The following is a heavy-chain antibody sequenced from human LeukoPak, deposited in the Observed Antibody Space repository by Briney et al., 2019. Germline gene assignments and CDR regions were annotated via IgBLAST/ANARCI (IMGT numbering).Heavy chain of an antibody. CDR2: ISGSGGTT. V-gene: IGHV3-23*01. J-gene: IGHJ4*02. CDR1: GFTFSSFA. D-gene: IGHD6-19*01. CDR3: AKAQDSSVRGYYFDY. Sequence: GGSLRLSCAASGFTFSSFAMSWVRQAPGKGLEWVSGISGSGGTTYYADSVKGRFTISRDNSNNKLYLQMNSLRAEDTAVYYCAKAQDSSVRGYYFDYWGQGTLVTVSS.